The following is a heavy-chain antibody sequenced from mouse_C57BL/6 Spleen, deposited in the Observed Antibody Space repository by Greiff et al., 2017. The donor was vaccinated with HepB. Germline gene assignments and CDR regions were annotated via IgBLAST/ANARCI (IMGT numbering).Heavy chain of an antibody. CDR1: GYAFTNYL. Sequence: QVQLQQSGAELVRPGTSVKVSCKASGYAFTNYLIEWVKQRPGQGLEWIGVINPGSGGTNYNEKFKGKATLTADKSSSTAYMQLSSLTSEDSAVYCWARGGGGDYWGQGTSVTVSS. CDR2: INPGSGGT. J-gene: IGHJ4*01. V-gene: IGHV1-54*01. CDR3: ARGGGGDY.